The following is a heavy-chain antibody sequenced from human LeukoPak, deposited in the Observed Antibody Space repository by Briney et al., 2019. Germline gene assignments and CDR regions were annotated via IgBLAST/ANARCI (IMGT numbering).Heavy chain of an antibody. V-gene: IGHV3-66*02. Sequence: GGSLRLSCAASGFTVSSNYMSWVRQAPGKGLEWVSVIYSGGSTYYADSVKGRFTISRDNSKNTLYLQMNSLRAEDTAAYYCARDQGSGGYYYYMDVWGKGTTVTVSS. D-gene: IGHD2-2*01. J-gene: IGHJ6*03. CDR3: ARDQGSGGYYYYMDV. CDR1: GFTVSSNY. CDR2: IYSGGST.